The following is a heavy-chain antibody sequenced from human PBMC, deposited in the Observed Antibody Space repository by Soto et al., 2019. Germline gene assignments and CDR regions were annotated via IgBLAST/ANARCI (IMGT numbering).Heavy chain of an antibody. V-gene: IGHV3-23*01. Sequence: SGGSLRHSCAASGFTFSSHAMGWLRQAPGTEPEWVAFVDGSGADTSYADSVKGRFTISRDNSENSLYLHMNSLRAEDTGRYFCAKEIFAAAYAATSAFDLWGQGTLVTVSS. D-gene: IGHD2-8*01. CDR3: AKEIFAAAYAATSAFDL. J-gene: IGHJ4*02. CDR2: VDGSGADT. CDR1: GFTFSSHA.